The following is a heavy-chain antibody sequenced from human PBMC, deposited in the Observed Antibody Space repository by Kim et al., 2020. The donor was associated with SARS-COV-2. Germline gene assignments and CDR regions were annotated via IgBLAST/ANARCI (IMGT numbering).Heavy chain of an antibody. CDR2: ISFDGSTK. J-gene: IGHJ4*02. Sequence: GGSLRLSCAASGFTFSSYSMHWVRQAPGKGLEWVAAISFDGSTKYYPDSEKARLTISRDNSKNTLYLQMNSLRAEDTATYYCARSPNTKLWFPNFDYWGQGTLVTVST. CDR3: ARSPNTKLWFPNFDY. D-gene: IGHD5-18*01. V-gene: IGHV3-30*04. CDR1: GFTFSSYS.